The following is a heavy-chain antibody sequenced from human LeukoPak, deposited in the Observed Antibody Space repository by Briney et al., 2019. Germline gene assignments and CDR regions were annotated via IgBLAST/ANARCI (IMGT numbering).Heavy chain of an antibody. CDR1: GYTFTSYA. J-gene: IGHJ4*02. V-gene: IGHV1-3*01. CDR3: ARAHTPTVTTYDY. D-gene: IGHD4-17*01. Sequence: ASVKVSCKASGYTFTSYAMHWVRQAPGQRLEWMGWINAGNGNTKYSQKFQGRVTITRDTSASTAYMELSSLRSEGTAVYYCARAHTPTVTTYDYWGQGTLVTVSS. CDR2: INAGNGNT.